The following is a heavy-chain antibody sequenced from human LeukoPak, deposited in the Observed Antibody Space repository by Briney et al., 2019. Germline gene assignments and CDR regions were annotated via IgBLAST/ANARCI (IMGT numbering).Heavy chain of an antibody. D-gene: IGHD6-13*01. CDR3: ASRKNSSSWYPFDY. CDR2: IYYSGST. J-gene: IGHJ4*02. CDR1: GGSISSNSYY. Sequence: SETLSLTCTVSGGSISSNSYYWGWIRQPPGKGLEWIGSIYYSGSTYYNPSLKSRVTMSVDTSKNQFSLKLSSVTAADTAVYYCASRKNSSSWYPFDYWGQGTLVTVSS. V-gene: IGHV4-39*01.